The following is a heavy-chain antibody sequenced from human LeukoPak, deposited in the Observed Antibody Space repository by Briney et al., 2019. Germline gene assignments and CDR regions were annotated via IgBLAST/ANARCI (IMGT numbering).Heavy chain of an antibody. CDR1: GFTFSSYA. Sequence: PGGSLRLSCAASGFTFSSYAMSWVRQAPGKGLEWVSAISGSGGSTYYADSVKGRFTISRDNSKNTLYLQMNSLRAEDTAVYYCAKTPAPGGWYQPFDYWGQGTLVTVSS. D-gene: IGHD6-19*01. V-gene: IGHV3-23*01. CDR2: ISGSGGST. J-gene: IGHJ4*02. CDR3: AKTPAPGGWYQPFDY.